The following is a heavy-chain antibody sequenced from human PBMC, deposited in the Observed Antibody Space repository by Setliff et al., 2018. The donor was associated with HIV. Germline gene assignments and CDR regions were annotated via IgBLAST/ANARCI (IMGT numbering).Heavy chain of an antibody. V-gene: IGHV4-31*03. CDR1: GASISRRGYY. CDR3: ARQPRGFSYSYFDY. D-gene: IGHD5-18*01. J-gene: IGHJ4*02. Sequence: LSLTCTVSGASISRRGYYWSWLRQHPGEGLEWIGYISHSGNTYYSPSLTSRISMSLDTSENQFSLTLNFVAAADTALYYCARQPRGFSYSYFDYWGQGALVTVSS. CDR2: ISHSGNT.